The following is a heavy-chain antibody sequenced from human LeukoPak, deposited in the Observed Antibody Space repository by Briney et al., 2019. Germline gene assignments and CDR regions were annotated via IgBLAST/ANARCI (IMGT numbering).Heavy chain of an antibody. J-gene: IGHJ4*02. CDR3: AKWLAATQHFDY. Sequence: GGSLRLSCAASGFTFSGFGMHWVRQAPGKGLEWVAFIRYDGGNKYYADSVKGRFTISRDNSKNTLYLQMNSLRAEDTAVYYCAKWLAATQHFDYWGQGTLVTVSS. CDR2: IRYDGGNK. V-gene: IGHV3-30*02. D-gene: IGHD2-15*01. CDR1: GFTFSGFG.